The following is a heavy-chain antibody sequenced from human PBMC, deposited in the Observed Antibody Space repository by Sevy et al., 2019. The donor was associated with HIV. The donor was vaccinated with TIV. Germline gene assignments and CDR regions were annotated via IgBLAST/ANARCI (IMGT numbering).Heavy chain of an antibody. CDR1: GGSFSGYY. CDR2: INHSGST. Sequence: SETLSLTCAVYGGSFSGYYWSWIRQPPGKGLEWNGEINHSGSTNYNPSLKSRVTISVDTSKNQFSLKLSSVTAADTAVYYCARAYYYGSGSYYPTYYYYYGMDVWGQGTTVTVSS. CDR3: ARAYYYGSGSYYPTYYYYYGMDV. V-gene: IGHV4-34*01. D-gene: IGHD3-10*01. J-gene: IGHJ6*02.